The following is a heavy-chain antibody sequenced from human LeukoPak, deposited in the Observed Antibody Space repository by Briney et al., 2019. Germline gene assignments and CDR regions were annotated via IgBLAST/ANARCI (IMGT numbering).Heavy chain of an antibody. J-gene: IGHJ4*02. CDR3: AREGGSDS. CDR2: IGSSNNI. Sequence: GGSLRLSCAASGFIFSAYSMSWVRQAPGKGLEWVSYIGSSNNIYYADSVKGRFTISRDLAKNSLYLQMNSLRAEDTAVYYCAREGGSDSWGQGTLVTVSS. CDR1: GFIFSAYS. D-gene: IGHD3-16*01. V-gene: IGHV3-48*01.